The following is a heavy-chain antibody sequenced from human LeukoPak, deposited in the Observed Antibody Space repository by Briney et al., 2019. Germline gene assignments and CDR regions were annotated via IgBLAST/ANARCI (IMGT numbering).Heavy chain of an antibody. CDR3: ARNYYGSSPAFDI. CDR2: INPNTGGT. Sequence: ASVKVSCKASGYTFTGYYIYWVRQAPGQGLEWMGWINPNTGGTNYAQKFQGRVTMTRDTSISTAFMELSRLRSDDTAVYYCARNYYGSSPAFDIWGQGTMVTVS. D-gene: IGHD3-10*01. V-gene: IGHV1-2*02. CDR1: GYTFTGYY. J-gene: IGHJ3*02.